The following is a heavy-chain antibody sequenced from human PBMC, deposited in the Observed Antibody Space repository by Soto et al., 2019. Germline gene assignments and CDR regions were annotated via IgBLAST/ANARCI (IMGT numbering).Heavy chain of an antibody. CDR1: GGTFSSYA. CDR2: IIPIFGTA. V-gene: IGHV1-69*12. Sequence: QVQLVQSGAEVKKPGSSVKVSCKASGGTFSSYAISWVRQAPGQGLEWMGGIIPIFGTANYAQKFQGRVTITAAESTSTAYMELRSLRSEDPAVYYCARGAANDYGDYEEYFQHWGQGTLVTVSS. D-gene: IGHD4-17*01. CDR3: ARGAANDYGDYEEYFQH. J-gene: IGHJ1*01.